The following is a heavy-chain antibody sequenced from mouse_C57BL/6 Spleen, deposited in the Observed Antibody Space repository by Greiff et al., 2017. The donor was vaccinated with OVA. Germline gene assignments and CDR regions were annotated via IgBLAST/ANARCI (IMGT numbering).Heavy chain of an antibody. V-gene: IGHV1-72*01. CDR2: IDPNSGGT. CDR3: ARPKDGSSYYAMDY. J-gene: IGHJ4*01. CDR1: GYTFTSYW. D-gene: IGHD1-1*01. Sequence: QVQLQQPGAELVKPGASVKLSCKASGYTFTSYWMHWVKQRPGRSLEWIGRIDPNSGGTKYNEKFKSKATLTVDKPSSTAYMQLSSLTSEDSAVYYCARPKDGSSYYAMDYWGQGTSVTVSS.